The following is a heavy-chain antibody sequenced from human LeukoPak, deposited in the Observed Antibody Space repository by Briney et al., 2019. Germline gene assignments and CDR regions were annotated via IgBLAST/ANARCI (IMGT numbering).Heavy chain of an antibody. D-gene: IGHD3-22*01. CDR2: IYSSGST. J-gene: IGHJ5*02. CDR1: GFTVSRNY. V-gene: IGHV3-66*01. CDR3: AANRSGYLGWFDP. Sequence: GGSLRLSCAASGFTVSRNYMSWVRQAPGKGLEWVSLIYSSGSTYYADSVKGRFTISRDNSKNTLYVQMDSLRAEDTAVYYCAANRSGYLGWFDPWGQGTLVTVSS.